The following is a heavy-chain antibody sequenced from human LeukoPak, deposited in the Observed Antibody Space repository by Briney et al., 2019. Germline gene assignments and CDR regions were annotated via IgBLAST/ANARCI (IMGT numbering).Heavy chain of an antibody. D-gene: IGHD3-16*01. CDR3: AKDRDMITFGGVDFDY. Sequence: GGSLRLSCEASGFTFSTYAMIWVRQAPGQALEWVSAIRSSGDSTYYADPVKGRFTISRDNSTNTLYLQMNSLRAEDTAVYYCAKDRDMITFGGVDFDYWGQGTLVTVSS. J-gene: IGHJ4*02. CDR1: GFTFSTYA. CDR2: IRSSGDST. V-gene: IGHV3-23*01.